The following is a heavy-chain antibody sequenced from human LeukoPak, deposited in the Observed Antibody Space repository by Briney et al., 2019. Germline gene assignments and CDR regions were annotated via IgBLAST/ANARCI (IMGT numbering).Heavy chain of an antibody. CDR3: ARETNYYDSARLDFDY. J-gene: IGHJ4*02. CDR2: KKQDGSEK. D-gene: IGHD3-22*01. CDR1: GFTFSSYW. Sequence: GGSLRLSCAASGFTFSSYWMSWVRQAPGKGLEWVANKKQDGSEKYYVDSVKGRFTISRDNAKNSLYLQMNSLRAEDTAVYYCARETNYYDSARLDFDYWGQGTLVTVSS. V-gene: IGHV3-7*01.